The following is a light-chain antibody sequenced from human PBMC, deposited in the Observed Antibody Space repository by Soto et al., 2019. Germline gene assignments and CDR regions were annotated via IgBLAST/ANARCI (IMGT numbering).Light chain of an antibody. CDR2: GAS. J-gene: IGKJ4*01. CDR1: QSVSNN. CDR3: QHYNKWPLT. Sequence: EIVMTQSPATLSVSPGERATLSCRASQSVSNNLAWYQQKPGQAPRLLIYGASTRAPGIPARFSGSGSGTELTLTISSLQSEDFAVYYCQHYNKWPLTFGGGTKVEIK. V-gene: IGKV3-15*01.